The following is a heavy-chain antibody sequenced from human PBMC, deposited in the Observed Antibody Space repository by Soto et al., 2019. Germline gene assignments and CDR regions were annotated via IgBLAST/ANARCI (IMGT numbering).Heavy chain of an antibody. D-gene: IGHD3-3*01. CDR3: ARSHYDFWSGYSMTSFDY. CDR1: GGSISRGDYY. J-gene: IGHJ4*02. V-gene: IGHV4-30-4*01. Sequence: SETLSLTCTVSGGSISRGDYYWSWIRQPPGKGLEWIGYIYYSGSTYYNPSLKSRVTISVDTSKNQFSLKLSSVTAADTAVYYCARSHYDFWSGYSMTSFDYWGQGTLLTVSS. CDR2: IYYSGST.